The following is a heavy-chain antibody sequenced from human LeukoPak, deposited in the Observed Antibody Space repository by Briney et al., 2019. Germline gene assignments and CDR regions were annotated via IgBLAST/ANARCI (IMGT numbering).Heavy chain of an antibody. CDR3: AELGITMIGGV. Sequence: GGSLRLPCAASGFTVSSNYMTWVRQAPGKGLEWVSVIYSGGGTYYADSVKGRFTISRDNAKNSLYLQMNSLRAEDTAVYYCAELGITMIGGVWGKGTTVTISS. CDR2: IYSGGGT. CDR1: GFTVSSNY. J-gene: IGHJ6*04. D-gene: IGHD3-10*02. V-gene: IGHV3-53*01.